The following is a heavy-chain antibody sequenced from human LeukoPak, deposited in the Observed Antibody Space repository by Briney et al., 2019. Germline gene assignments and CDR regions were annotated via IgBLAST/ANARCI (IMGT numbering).Heavy chain of an antibody. CDR3: ARHPYGSGSYVDY. CDR1: GYSFTSYW. V-gene: IGHV5-51*01. J-gene: IGHJ4*02. CDR2: IYPGDSDT. D-gene: IGHD3-10*01. Sequence: GESLKISSKGSGYSFTSYWTGWVRQMPGKGLEWMGIIYPGDSDTRYSPSFQGQVTISADKSISTAYLQWSSLKASDTAMYYCARHPYGSGSYVDYWGQGTLVTVSS.